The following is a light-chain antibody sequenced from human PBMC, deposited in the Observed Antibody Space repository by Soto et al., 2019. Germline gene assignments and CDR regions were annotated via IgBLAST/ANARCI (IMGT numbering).Light chain of an antibody. Sequence: QTVVTQEPSLTVSPGGTVTLTCASSTGPVTSGYYPNWFQQKPGQAPRPLIYSTTNEHSWTPARFSGSLLGGKAALTLSGVLPEDEAEYYCLLYYGSPQPNWVFGGGTKLTAL. CDR1: TGPVTSGYY. CDR2: STT. CDR3: LLYYGSPQPNWV. J-gene: IGLJ3*02. V-gene: IGLV7-43*01.